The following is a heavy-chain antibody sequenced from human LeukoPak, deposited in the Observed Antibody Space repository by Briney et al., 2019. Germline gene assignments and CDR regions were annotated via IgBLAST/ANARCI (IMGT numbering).Heavy chain of an antibody. D-gene: IGHD1-1*01. Sequence: PSETLSLTCTVSGYSVSSGYYWGWIRQPPGKGLEWIGSMYHSGDTYYNPSLKSRVSISVDTSKNQVSLKLYSVTASDAAIYYCARHLSGTTMSHYFDFWGQGTLVTVSS. CDR1: GYSVSSGYY. V-gene: IGHV4-38-2*02. J-gene: IGHJ4*02. CDR3: ARHLSGTTMSHYFDF. CDR2: MYHSGDT.